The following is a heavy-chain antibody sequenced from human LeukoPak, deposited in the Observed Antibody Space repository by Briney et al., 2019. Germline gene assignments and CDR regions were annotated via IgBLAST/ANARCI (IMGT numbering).Heavy chain of an antibody. D-gene: IGHD3-22*01. V-gene: IGHV1-18*01. CDR1: GYTFTSYG. Sequence: GASVKVSCKASGYTFTSYGISWVRQAPGQGLEWMGWISAYNGNTNYAQKLQGGVTMTTDTSTSTAYMELRSLRSDDTAVYYCARGYYDSSGYLYYYYMDVWGKGTTVTVSS. CDR3: ARGYYDSSGYLYYYYMDV. CDR2: ISAYNGNT. J-gene: IGHJ6*03.